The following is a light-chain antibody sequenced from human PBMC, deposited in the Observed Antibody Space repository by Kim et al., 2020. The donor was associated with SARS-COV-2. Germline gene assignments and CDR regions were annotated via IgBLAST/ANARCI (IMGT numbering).Light chain of an antibody. CDR3: QQYGSSPPWT. V-gene: IGKV3-20*01. CDR1: QYIASTY. CDR2: GAS. J-gene: IGKJ1*01. Sequence: ETVLTQSPGTLSLSQGERATLSCRASQYIASTYLAWYQQKPGQAPRLLIYGASTRATGVPERFSGSGSGTDFTLTISRLEPEDCAVYYCQQYGSSPPWTFGQGTKVEIK.